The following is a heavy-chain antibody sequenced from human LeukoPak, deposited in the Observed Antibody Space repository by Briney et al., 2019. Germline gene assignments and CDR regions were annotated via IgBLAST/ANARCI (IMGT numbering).Heavy chain of an antibody. D-gene: IGHD2-21*02. V-gene: IGHV1-3*01. CDR1: GYNFITYA. CDR3: ARKNYGDRHPYDY. Sequence: GASVKVSCKASGYNFITYAMHWVRQAPGQGLEWMGYINVGNGDTKYSQKFQGRVTFTRDKSASIAYMELSSLTSEDTAIYYCARKNYGDRHPYDYWGQGTLVTVSS. J-gene: IGHJ4*02. CDR2: INVGNGDT.